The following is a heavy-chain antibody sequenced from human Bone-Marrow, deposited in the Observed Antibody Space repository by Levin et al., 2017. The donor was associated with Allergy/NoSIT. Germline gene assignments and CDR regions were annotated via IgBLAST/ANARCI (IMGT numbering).Heavy chain of an antibody. CDR2: IYWDDDK. Sequence: ESGPTLVKPPQTLTLTCTFSGFSLTAGGVGVGWIRQPPGKAPEWLTIIYWDDDKRYSPSLKSRLTISKDTSKNQVVLIMTNMDPVDTATYYCVHRGTTGPRVFNFWGQGTLVTVSS. D-gene: IGHD1-1*01. CDR3: VHRGTTGPRVFNF. J-gene: IGHJ4*02. V-gene: IGHV2-5*02. CDR1: GFSLTAGGVG.